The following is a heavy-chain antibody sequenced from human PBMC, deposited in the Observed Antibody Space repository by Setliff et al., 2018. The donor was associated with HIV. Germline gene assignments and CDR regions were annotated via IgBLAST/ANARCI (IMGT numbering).Heavy chain of an antibody. D-gene: IGHD2-21*02. CDR1: GGSFSDYY. CDR2: INHGGST. J-gene: IGHJ4*02. Sequence: SETLSLTCAVYGGSFSDYYWSWIRQSPGRGLEWIGEINHGGSTIYNPSLKSRVTISIDTSKNQFSLNLTSVTAADTAVYYCARVVGPHRFCGGDCDYFDFWGQGTLVTVSS. V-gene: IGHV4-34*01. CDR3: ARVVGPHRFCGGDCDYFDF.